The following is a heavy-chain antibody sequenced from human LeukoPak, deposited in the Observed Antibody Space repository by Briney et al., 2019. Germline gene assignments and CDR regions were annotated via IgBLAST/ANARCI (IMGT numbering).Heavy chain of an antibody. J-gene: IGHJ4*02. V-gene: IGHV1-2*02. CDR3: ARDRDCSGGSCYSFPDY. Sequence: GASVKVSCKASGYTFTGYYMHWVRQAPGQGLEWMGWINPNSGGTNYAQKFQGRVTMTMDTSISTAYMELSRLRSDDTAVYYCARDRDCSGGSCYSFPDYWGQGTLVTVSS. CDR2: INPNSGGT. D-gene: IGHD2-15*01. CDR1: GYTFTGYY.